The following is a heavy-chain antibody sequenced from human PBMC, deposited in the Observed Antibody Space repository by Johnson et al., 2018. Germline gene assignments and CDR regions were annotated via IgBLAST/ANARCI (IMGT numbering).Heavy chain of an antibody. V-gene: IGHV3-72*01. J-gene: IGHJ1*01. Sequence: EVQLVETGGGLVQPGGSLRLSCAASGFTFSDHYMDWVRQAPGKGLEWVGRPRDKSNSYTTEYAASVKGRFTISRDDSKNSLYLQMNSLKTEDTAVYYCVSASGITYPYFQHWGQGTLVTVSS. D-gene: IGHD3-10*01. CDR2: PRDKSNSYTT. CDR3: VSASGITYPYFQH. CDR1: GFTFSDHY.